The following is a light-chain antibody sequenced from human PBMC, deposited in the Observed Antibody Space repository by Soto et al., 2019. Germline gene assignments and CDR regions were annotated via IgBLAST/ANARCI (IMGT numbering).Light chain of an antibody. Sequence: DIQMTQSPSSLSASVGDRVTITCRASQGISNYVAWYQQKPGTAPKVLISAASTLQSGIPSRFSGSGFGTDFTLNISSLQPEDVATYYCQKYSSAPFTFGLGTKVEIK. CDR1: QGISNY. J-gene: IGKJ3*01. CDR2: AAS. CDR3: QKYSSAPFT. V-gene: IGKV1-27*01.